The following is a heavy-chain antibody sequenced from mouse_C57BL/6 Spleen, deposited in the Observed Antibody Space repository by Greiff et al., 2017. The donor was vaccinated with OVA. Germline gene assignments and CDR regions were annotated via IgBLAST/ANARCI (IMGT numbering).Heavy chain of an antibody. Sequence: EVKVVESGGGLVQPKGSLKLSCAASGFSFNTYAMNWVRQAPGKGLEWVARIRSKSNNYATYYADSVKDRFTISRDDSESMLYLQMNNLKTEDTAMYYCVRPSNWDEGFAYWGQGTLVTVSA. D-gene: IGHD4-1*01. V-gene: IGHV10-1*01. J-gene: IGHJ3*01. CDR1: GFSFNTYA. CDR2: IRSKSNNYAT. CDR3: VRPSNWDEGFAY.